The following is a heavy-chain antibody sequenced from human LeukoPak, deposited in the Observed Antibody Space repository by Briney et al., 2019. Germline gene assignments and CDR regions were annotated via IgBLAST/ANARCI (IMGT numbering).Heavy chain of an antibody. CDR2: ISYDGSNK. J-gene: IGHJ4*02. CDR1: GFTFSSYW. V-gene: IGHV3-30-3*01. CDR3: ARRRGYSSTTPFDY. Sequence: PGGSLRLSCAASGFTFSSYWMSWVRQAPGKGLEWVAVISYDGSNKYYADSVKGRFTISRDNSKNTLYLQMNSLRAEDTAVYYCARRRGYSSTTPFDYWGQGTLVTVSS. D-gene: IGHD6-13*01.